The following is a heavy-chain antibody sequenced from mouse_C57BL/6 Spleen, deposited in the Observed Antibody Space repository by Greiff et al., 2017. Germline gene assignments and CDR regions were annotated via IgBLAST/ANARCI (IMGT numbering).Heavy chain of an antibody. Sequence: VQLQQSVAELMKPGASVKPSCKATGYTFTGYWIARVKQRPGHGLEWIGELLPGRGSTNFNEKFKGKATLPADTSSNTACMQLSSLTTEDSAIYDCARGGGSSYVGYYYVWGTGTAVTVSS. CDR1: GYTFTGYW. CDR3: ARGGGSSYVGYYYV. J-gene: IGHJ1*03. D-gene: IGHD1-1*01. V-gene: IGHV1-9*01. CDR2: LLPGRGST.